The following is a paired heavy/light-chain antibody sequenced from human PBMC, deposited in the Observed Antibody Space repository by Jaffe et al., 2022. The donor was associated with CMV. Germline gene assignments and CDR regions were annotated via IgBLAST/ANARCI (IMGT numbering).Light chain of an antibody. CDR3: QQYGTSPFT. Sequence: EIVLTQSPGTLSLSPGQRASLSCRASQSVTSSFLAWYQQRPGQAPKLLIYGASRRATGIPDRFSGSGSGTDFTLTISRLEPEDFAVYYCQQYGTSPFTFGPGTKVDIK. J-gene: IGKJ3*01. CDR1: QSVTSSF. CDR2: GAS. V-gene: IGKV3-20*01.
Heavy chain of an antibody. CDR1: GDSISSTSHY. CDR3: VRHASLWFAELHYYFDS. Sequence: QLQLQESGPGLVKPSETLSLTCTVSGDSISSTSHYWGWIRQSPGKGPEWIGTIYYSGYTSYNPSLTSRLTMSVDKSENQFSLKLTSVTAADTAVYFCVRHASLWFAELHYYFDSWGQGTLVIVSS. D-gene: IGHD3-10*01. J-gene: IGHJ4*02. CDR2: IYYSGYT. V-gene: IGHV4-39*01.